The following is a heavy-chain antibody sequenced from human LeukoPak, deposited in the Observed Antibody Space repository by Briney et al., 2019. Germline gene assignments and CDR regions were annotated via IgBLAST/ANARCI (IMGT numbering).Heavy chain of an antibody. V-gene: IGHV4-59*08. Sequence: PSETLSLPCTVSGASFRPYYWSWIRQPRGKGQEWIGYIYYSESTNYNPSLKSRVTMSVDTAKNQFSLKLSSVTAADTAVYYCARRYYYDSSGYHASFDIWGQGTMVTVSS. CDR3: ARRYYYDSSGYHASFDI. J-gene: IGHJ3*02. CDR1: GASFRPYY. CDR2: IYYSEST. D-gene: IGHD3-22*01.